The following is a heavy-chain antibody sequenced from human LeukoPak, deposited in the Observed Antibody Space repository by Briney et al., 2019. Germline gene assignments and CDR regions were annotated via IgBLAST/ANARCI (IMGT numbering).Heavy chain of an antibody. V-gene: IGHV1-69*01. CDR1: RGTFSSYA. CDR3: ARDRGERRYFDWVFDL. CDR2: IIPIFGTA. J-gene: IGHJ4*02. D-gene: IGHD3-9*01. Sequence: GASVKVSCKASRGTFSSYAISWVRQAPGQGLEWMGGIIPIFGTANYAQKFQGRVTITADESTSTAYMELSSLRSEDTALYYCARDRGERRYFDWVFDLWGQGTLVTVSS.